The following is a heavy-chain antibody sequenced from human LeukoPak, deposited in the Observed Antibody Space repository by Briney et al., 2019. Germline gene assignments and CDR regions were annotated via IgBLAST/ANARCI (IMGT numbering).Heavy chain of an antibody. Sequence: GGSLRLSCAASGFTSSSYAMSWVRQAPGKGLEWVSAISGGGGSTYYADSVKGRFTISRDNSKNTLYLQMNSLRAEDTAVYYCAKDVDYYDSSFDFDYWGQGTLVTVSS. CDR2: ISGGGGST. V-gene: IGHV3-23*01. J-gene: IGHJ4*02. D-gene: IGHD3-22*01. CDR3: AKDVDYYDSSFDFDY. CDR1: GFTSSSYA.